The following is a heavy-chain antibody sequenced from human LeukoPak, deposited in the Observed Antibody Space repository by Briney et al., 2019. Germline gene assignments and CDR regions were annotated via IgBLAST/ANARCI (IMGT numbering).Heavy chain of an antibody. J-gene: IGHJ4*02. CDR2: IIPIFGTA. Sequence: SVKVSCKASGGTFSSYAISWVRQAPGQGLEWMGGIIPIFGTANYAQKFQGRVTITADKSTSTAYMELSSLRSDDTAVYYCARDLLRYFDWLGMAGYWGQGTLVTVSS. CDR3: ARDLLRYFDWLGMAGY. D-gene: IGHD3-9*01. V-gene: IGHV1-69*06. CDR1: GGTFSSYA.